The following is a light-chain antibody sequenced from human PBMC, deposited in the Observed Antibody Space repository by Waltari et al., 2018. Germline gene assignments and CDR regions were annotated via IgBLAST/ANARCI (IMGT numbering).Light chain of an antibody. CDR2: WTS. CDR1: QKLSTGSTNRPS. V-gene: IGKV4-1*01. J-gene: IGKJ1*01. Sequence: DIVMTQSPGSLAVSLGGRASVNCKSSQKLSTGSTNRPSLAWYQQKEGQPPKLLIFWTSTRQSGVPHRFSGSGSGTDFTLTINNLQADEAAVYFCQQYDSLPRTFGQGTRLAI. CDR3: QQYDSLPRT.